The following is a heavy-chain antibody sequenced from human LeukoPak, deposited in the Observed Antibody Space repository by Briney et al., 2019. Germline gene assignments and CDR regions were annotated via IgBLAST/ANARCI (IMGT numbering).Heavy chain of an antibody. D-gene: IGHD1-26*01. CDR3: ARDFIVGVIAETDY. CDR1: GFTFSHFG. V-gene: IGHV3-30*03. Sequence: PGGSLRLSCVGSGFTFSHFGVHWVRQAPGKGLEWVAVISYNGHYDYYGESVKGRFTISRDNAKNSLYLQMDSLRAEDTAVYYCARDFIVGVIAETDYWGQGTLVTVSS. J-gene: IGHJ4*02. CDR2: ISYNGHYD.